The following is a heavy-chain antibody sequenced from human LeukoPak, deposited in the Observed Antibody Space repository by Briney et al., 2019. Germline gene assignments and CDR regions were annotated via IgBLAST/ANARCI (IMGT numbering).Heavy chain of an antibody. V-gene: IGHV3-21*01. J-gene: IGHJ4*02. D-gene: IGHD3-10*01. CDR2: ISSSSSYI. Sequence: GGSLRLSCAASGFTFSSYSMNWVRQAPGKGLEWVSSISSSSSYIYYADSVKGQFTISRDNAKNSLYLQMNSLRAEDTAVYYCARALYGSGSQYYFDYWGQGTLVTVS. CDR1: GFTFSSYS. CDR3: ARALYGSGSQYYFDY.